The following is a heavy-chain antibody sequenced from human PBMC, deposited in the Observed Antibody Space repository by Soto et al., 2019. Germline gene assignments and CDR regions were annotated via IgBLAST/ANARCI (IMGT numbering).Heavy chain of an antibody. V-gene: IGHV3-30*18. Sequence: GGSLRLSCAASGFTFSSYGMHWVRQAPGKGLEWVAVISYDGSNKYYADSVKGRFTISRDNSKNTLYLQMNSLRAEDTAVYYCAKDVLRFLEWLAFYGIDVWAQRTTVTVSS. D-gene: IGHD3-3*01. CDR1: GFTFSSYG. CDR3: AKDVLRFLEWLAFYGIDV. J-gene: IGHJ6*02. CDR2: ISYDGSNK.